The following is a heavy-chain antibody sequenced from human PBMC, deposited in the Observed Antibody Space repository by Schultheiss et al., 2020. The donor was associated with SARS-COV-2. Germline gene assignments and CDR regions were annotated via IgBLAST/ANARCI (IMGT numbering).Heavy chain of an antibody. V-gene: IGHV3-23*01. CDR2: ISGSGGST. J-gene: IGHJ4*02. CDR3: ARDYQAYDCVYGHYLNY. D-gene: IGHD4-17*01. CDR1: GFTFSSYA. Sequence: GGSLRLSCAASGFTFSSYAMSWVRQAPGKGLEWVSAISGSGGSTYYADSVKGRFTISRDNSKNTLYLQMNSLRAEDTAVYYCARDYQAYDCVYGHYLNYWGQGTLVTVSS.